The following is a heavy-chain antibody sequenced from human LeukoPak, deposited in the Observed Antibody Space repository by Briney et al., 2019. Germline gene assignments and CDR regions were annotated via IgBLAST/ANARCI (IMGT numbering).Heavy chain of an antibody. D-gene: IGHD2-2*01. CDR2: MNPNSGNT. V-gene: IGHV1-8*01. CDR3: ARVIGYCSSTSCLYYFDY. J-gene: IGHJ4*02. CDR1: GYTFTSYD. Sequence: GASVKVSCKASGYTFTSYDINWVRQATGQGLEWMGWMNPNSGNTGCAQKFQGRVTMTRNTSISTAYMELSSLRSEDTAVYYCARVIGYCSSTSCLYYFDYWGQGPLVTVSS.